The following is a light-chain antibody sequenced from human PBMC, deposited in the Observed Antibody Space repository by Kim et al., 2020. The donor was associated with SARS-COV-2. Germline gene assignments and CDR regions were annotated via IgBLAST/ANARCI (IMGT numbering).Light chain of an antibody. CDR3: QQSYSAPYT. V-gene: IGKV1-39*01. CDR2: AAS. J-gene: IGKJ2*01. Sequence: SASVRDRVTITCRTSQSVYKYLNWYEQRTGRAPKVLIYAASSLQSGVPSRFSGSGSETDFTLTITSLQPKDFTTCHCQQSYSAPYTFGQGTKLEI. CDR1: QSVYKY.